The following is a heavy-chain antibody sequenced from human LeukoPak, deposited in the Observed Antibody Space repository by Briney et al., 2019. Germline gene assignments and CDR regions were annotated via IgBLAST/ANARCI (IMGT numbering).Heavy chain of an antibody. J-gene: IGHJ5*02. CDR2: ISGSGGST. D-gene: IGHD1-7*01. Sequence: GGSLRLSCAASGFTFSSYAMSWVRQAPGKGLEWVSAISGSGGSTYYADSVKDRFTISRDNSKNTLYLQMNSLRAEDTAVYYCAKDRRITGTTGGWFDPWGQGTLVTVSS. V-gene: IGHV3-23*01. CDR1: GFTFSSYA. CDR3: AKDRRITGTTGGWFDP.